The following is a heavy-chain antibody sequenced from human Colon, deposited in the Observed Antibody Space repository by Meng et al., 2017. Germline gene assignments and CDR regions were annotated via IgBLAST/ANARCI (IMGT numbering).Heavy chain of an antibody. CDR2: ISGYNGNT. D-gene: IGHD3-22*01. Sequence: ASVKVSCKASGYTFTSYGISWVRQAPGQGLEWMGWISGYNGNTQYAQNLQDRVTMTTDTSTSTAYMELRSLRSDDTAVYYCARAAYYDSSGLQSIGYWGPGTLVHVSS. V-gene: IGHV1-18*01. CDR1: GYTFTSYG. CDR3: ARAAYYDSSGLQSIGY. J-gene: IGHJ4*02.